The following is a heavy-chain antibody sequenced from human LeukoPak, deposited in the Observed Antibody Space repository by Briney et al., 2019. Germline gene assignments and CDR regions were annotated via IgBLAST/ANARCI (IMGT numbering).Heavy chain of an antibody. Sequence: GGSLRLSCAASGFTFSSYAMHWVRQAPGKGLEWVAVISYDGRNTYYAGSVQGRFTISRDNAKNTLHVQMNSLGPEDTAVFYCAKDASPIAASTTGAFDFWGQGAMVTVSS. CDR2: ISYDGRNT. J-gene: IGHJ3*01. CDR1: GFTFSSYA. CDR3: AKDASPIAASTTGAFDF. V-gene: IGHV3-30*04. D-gene: IGHD6-6*01.